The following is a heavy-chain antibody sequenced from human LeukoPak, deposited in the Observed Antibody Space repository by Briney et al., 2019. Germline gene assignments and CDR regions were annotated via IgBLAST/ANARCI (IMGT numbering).Heavy chain of an antibody. CDR1: GGSISSGSYY. J-gene: IGHJ4*02. CDR2: IYTSGST. Sequence: SETLSLTCTVSGGSISSGSYYWSWIRQPAGKGLEWIGRIYTSGSTNYNPSLKSRVTISVDTSKNQFSLKLSSVTAADTAVYYCARGPLLLWGQGTLVTVSS. V-gene: IGHV4-61*02. CDR3: ARGPLLL. D-gene: IGHD3-10*01.